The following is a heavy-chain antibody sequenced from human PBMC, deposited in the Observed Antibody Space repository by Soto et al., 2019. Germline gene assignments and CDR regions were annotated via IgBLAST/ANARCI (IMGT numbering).Heavy chain of an antibody. CDR2: IYHSGST. Sequence: QVQLQESGPGLVKPSGTLSLTCAVSGGSISSSNWWSWVRQPPGKGLEWIGEIYHSGSTNYNPSLKNRVTISVDKSKTPFSLKLSSVTAADTAVYYCARFNSGNYYEAFDIWGQGTMVTVSS. V-gene: IGHV4-4*02. CDR1: GGSISSSNW. J-gene: IGHJ3*02. CDR3: ARFNSGNYYEAFDI. D-gene: IGHD1-26*01.